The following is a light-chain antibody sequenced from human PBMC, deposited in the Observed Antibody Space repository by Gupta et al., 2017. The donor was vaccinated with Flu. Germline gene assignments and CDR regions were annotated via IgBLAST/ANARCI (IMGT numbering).Light chain of an antibody. Sequence: EIVLTQSPVTLSLSPGESATLSCRASQCVNNYLAWYQHKPGQAPRLLIYDASNRATGVPARFSGSGSGTDFTLTISSLEPEDFAVYYGQQRYNCPPWGTFGPGTKVDIK. CDR3: QQRYNCPPWGT. V-gene: IGKV3-11*01. CDR2: DAS. J-gene: IGKJ3*01. CDR1: QCVNNY.